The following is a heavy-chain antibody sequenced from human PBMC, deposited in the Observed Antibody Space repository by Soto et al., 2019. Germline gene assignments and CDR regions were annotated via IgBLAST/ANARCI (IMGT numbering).Heavy chain of an antibody. V-gene: IGHV1-8*01. CDR1: GYSFTSLD. Sequence: ASVKVSCKASGYSFTSLDINWVRQTAGQGLEWMGWMQPSTGRTGYAQKFQGRVTMTRDTSINTAYMELTTLTSGDTAFYYCARGVSAGVDYWGQGTLVTVSS. CDR2: MQPSTGRT. J-gene: IGHJ4*02. D-gene: IGHD1-26*01. CDR3: ARGVSAGVDY.